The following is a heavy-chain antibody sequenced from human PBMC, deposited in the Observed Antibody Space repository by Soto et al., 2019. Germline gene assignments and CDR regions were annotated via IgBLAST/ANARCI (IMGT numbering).Heavy chain of an antibody. V-gene: IGHV1-46*01. J-gene: IGHJ4*02. CDR3: ARDSGSGWSDY. Sequence: QVQLVQSGAEVKKPGASVKVSCKASGYTFTSYYMHWVRQAPGQGLEWMGIINPSGGSTSYAQKFPGRVTMTRDTSTSTVYMELSSLRSEDTAVYYCARDSGSGWSDYWGQGTLVTVSS. CDR1: GYTFTSYY. D-gene: IGHD6-19*01. CDR2: INPSGGST.